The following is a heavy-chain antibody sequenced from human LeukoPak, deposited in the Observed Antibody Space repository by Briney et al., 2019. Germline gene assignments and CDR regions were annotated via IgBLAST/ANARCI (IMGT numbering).Heavy chain of an antibody. CDR1: GYTFTSYG. Sequence: ASVKLSCKSSGYTFTSYGISWVRQAPGQGLEWMGWISAYNGNTNYAQKLQGRVTMTTDTSTSTAYMELRSLRSDDTAVYYCARVVRGVIITPGDYWGQGTLVTVSS. CDR3: ARVVRGVIITPGDY. D-gene: IGHD3-10*01. V-gene: IGHV1-18*01. CDR2: ISAYNGNT. J-gene: IGHJ4*02.